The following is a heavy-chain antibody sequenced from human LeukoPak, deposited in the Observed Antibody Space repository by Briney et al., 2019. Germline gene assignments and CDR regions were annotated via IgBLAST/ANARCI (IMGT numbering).Heavy chain of an antibody. D-gene: IGHD6-13*01. J-gene: IGHJ4*02. CDR3: AKEDALAAERAPFDY. V-gene: IGHV3-23*01. CDR2: ISDNGGST. Sequence: GGSLRLSCAASGFTFSVAGMHWVRQAPGKGLEWVSAISDNGGSTYYTDSGQGRFTIARDNSKNTLYLQMNSLRAEDTDVYYCAKEDALAAERAPFDYWGEGALVTVSS. CDR1: GFTFSVAG.